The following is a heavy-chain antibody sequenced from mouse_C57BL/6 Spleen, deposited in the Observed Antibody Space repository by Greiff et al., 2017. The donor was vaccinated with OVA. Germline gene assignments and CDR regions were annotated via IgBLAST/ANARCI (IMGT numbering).Heavy chain of an antibody. Sequence: VQLQQSGAELVKPGASVKLSCKASGYTFTSYWMQWVKQRPGQGLEWIGEIDPSDSYTNYNQKFKGKATLTVDPSSSTAYMQLSSLTSEDSAVYYCASYYYGSPYYFDYWGQGTTLTVSS. CDR3: ASYYYGSPYYFDY. CDR2: IDPSDSYT. D-gene: IGHD1-1*01. V-gene: IGHV1-50*01. J-gene: IGHJ2*01. CDR1: GYTFTSYW.